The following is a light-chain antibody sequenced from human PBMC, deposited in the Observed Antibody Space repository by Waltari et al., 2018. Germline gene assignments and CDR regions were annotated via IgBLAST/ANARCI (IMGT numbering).Light chain of an antibody. V-gene: IGLV2-14*03. J-gene: IGLJ3*02. CDR1: TSDVNGYKY. Sequence: QSALTQPASVSGSLGQSITLSCTGITSDVNGYKYVSWYQQHPGKVPRFIIYDVNQRPSGISDRFSGSKSDNTASLTISGLQAEDEADYYCGSDTSSTTWVFGGGTKLTVV. CDR3: GSDTSSTTWV. CDR2: DVN.